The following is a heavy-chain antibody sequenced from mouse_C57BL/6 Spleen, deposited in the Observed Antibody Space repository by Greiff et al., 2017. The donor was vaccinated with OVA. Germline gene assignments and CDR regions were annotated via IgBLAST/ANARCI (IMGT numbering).Heavy chain of an antibody. Sequence: VQLKQSVAELVRPGASVKLSCTASGFNIKNTYMHWVKQRPEQGLEWIGRIDPANGNTKYAPKFQGKATITADTSSNTAYLQLSSLTSEDTAIYYCAQTTVVADYAMDYWGQGTSVTVSS. J-gene: IGHJ4*01. CDR3: AQTTVVADYAMDY. CDR2: IDPANGNT. V-gene: IGHV14-3*01. D-gene: IGHD1-1*01. CDR1: GFNIKNTY.